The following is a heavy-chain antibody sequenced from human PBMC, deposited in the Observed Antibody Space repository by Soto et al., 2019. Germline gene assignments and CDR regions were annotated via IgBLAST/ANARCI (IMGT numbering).Heavy chain of an antibody. Sequence: GASVKGSFKASGYTFTSYDINWVRQANGQGLEWMGWMNPNSGNTGYAQKFQGRVTITRNTSISTVYMELSSLRFEDTAVYYCAREKSGYYDYWGQGTLVTVSS. CDR3: AREKSGYYDY. CDR2: MNPNSGNT. D-gene: IGHD3-3*01. CDR1: GYTFTSYD. V-gene: IGHV1-8*01. J-gene: IGHJ4*02.